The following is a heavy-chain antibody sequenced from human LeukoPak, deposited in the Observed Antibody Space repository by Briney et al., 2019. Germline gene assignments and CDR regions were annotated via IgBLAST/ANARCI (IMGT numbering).Heavy chain of an antibody. CDR3: ARGSYNSPYYFDY. V-gene: IGHV4-4*02. Sequence: PSGTLSLTCAISGGSISSSNWWSWVRQPPAKGLEWIGEIYHSGSTNYNPSLKSRVTISVDTSKNQFSLKLSSVTAADTAVYYCARGSYNSPYYFDYWGQGALVTVSS. CDR1: GGSISSSNW. CDR2: IYHSGST. J-gene: IGHJ4*02. D-gene: IGHD1-14*01.